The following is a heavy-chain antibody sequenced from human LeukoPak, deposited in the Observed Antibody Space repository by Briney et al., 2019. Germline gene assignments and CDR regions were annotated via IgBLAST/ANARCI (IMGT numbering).Heavy chain of an antibody. CDR2: IRYDGSNK. Sequence: GRSLRLSCAASGFTFSSYGMHWVRQAPGKGLEWVAFIRYDGSNKYYADSVKGRFTISRDNSKNTLYLQVNSLRAEDTAVYYCAKDQDTAIVFDYWGQGTLVTVSS. J-gene: IGHJ4*02. D-gene: IGHD5-18*01. CDR1: GFTFSSYG. CDR3: AKDQDTAIVFDY. V-gene: IGHV3-30*02.